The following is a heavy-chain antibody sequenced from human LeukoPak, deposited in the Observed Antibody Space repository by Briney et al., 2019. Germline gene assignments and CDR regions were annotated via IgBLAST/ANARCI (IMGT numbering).Heavy chain of an antibody. J-gene: IGHJ6*03. V-gene: IGHV3-13*01. CDR1: GFTFSSYD. CDR2: IDTAGDT. D-gene: IGHD6-19*01. CDR3: ARSPSPIAVAGTHYYYYMDV. Sequence: GGSVRLSCAASGFTFSSYDMHWVRQATGKGLEWVSAIDTAGDTYYPGSVKGRFTISRENAKNSLYLQMNSLRAGDTAVYYCARSPSPIAVAGTHYYYYMDVWGKGTTVTISS.